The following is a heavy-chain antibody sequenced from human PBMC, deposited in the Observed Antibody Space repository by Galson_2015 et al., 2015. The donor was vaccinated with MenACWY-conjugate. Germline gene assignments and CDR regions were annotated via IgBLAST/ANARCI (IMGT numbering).Heavy chain of an antibody. CDR2: IKADGSFS. J-gene: IGHJ4*02. Sequence: SLRLSCAASGFTFNNYWMHWVRQPPGKWLEWISYIKADGSFSNYADSVKGRFTISTDNAKNMVYLQMDGLGDEDTAVYFCARDNNWSFDSWGQGTLVTVSS. D-gene: IGHD1-1*01. CDR3: ARDNNWSFDS. V-gene: IGHV3-74*01. CDR1: GFTFNNYW.